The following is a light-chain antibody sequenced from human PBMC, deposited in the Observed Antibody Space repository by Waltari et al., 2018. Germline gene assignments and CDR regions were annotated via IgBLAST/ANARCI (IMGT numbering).Light chain of an antibody. Sequence: DIQMTQSPSSLSASVGDRVTINCRASRSISTYLNWYQQKPGNAPKLLMFSTSILQSGVPSRCSGSGSGTDFTLTISSLQPEDFATYYCQQSYTTPPTFGQGTKVEIK. CDR1: RSISTY. V-gene: IGKV1-39*01. CDR2: STS. J-gene: IGKJ1*01. CDR3: QQSYTTPPT.